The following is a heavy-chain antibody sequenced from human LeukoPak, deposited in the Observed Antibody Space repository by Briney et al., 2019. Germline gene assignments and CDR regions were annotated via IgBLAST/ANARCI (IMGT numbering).Heavy chain of an antibody. CDR2: INHSGST. CDR1: GGSFSGYY. V-gene: IGHV4-34*01. J-gene: IGHJ4*02. CDR3: ARAEEDFDY. Sequence: SETLSPTCAVYGGSFSGYYWSWIRQPPGKGLEWVGEINHSGSTNYNPSLKSRVTISVDTSKNQFSLKLSSVTAADTAVYYCARAEEDFDYWGQGTLVTVSS.